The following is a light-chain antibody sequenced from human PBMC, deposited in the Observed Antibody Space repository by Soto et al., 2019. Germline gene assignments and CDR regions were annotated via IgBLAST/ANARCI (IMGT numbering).Light chain of an antibody. CDR3: CSYAGSSTFV. J-gene: IGLJ2*01. CDR2: EGS. Sequence: QSALTQPASVSGSHGQSITISCTGTSSDVGSYNLVSWYQQHPGKAPKLMIYEGSKRPSGVSNRFSGSKSGNTASLTISGLQAEDEADYYCCSYAGSSTFVFGGGTNLTVL. CDR1: SSDVGSYNL. V-gene: IGLV2-23*01.